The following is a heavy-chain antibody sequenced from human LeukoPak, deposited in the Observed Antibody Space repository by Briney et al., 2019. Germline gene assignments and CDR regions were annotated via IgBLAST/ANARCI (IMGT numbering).Heavy chain of an antibody. J-gene: IGHJ4*02. CDR3: AKERVYDSSGYPLPFDY. CDR2: IKEDGSEK. Sequence: GGSLRLSCAASGFTFSNYWMTWVRQAPGKGLEWVASIKEDGSEKYFVDSVKGRFTISRDNSKNTLYLQMNRLRAEDTAVYYCAKERVYDSSGYPLPFDYWGQGTLVTVSS. V-gene: IGHV3-7*03. D-gene: IGHD3-22*01. CDR1: GFTFSNYW.